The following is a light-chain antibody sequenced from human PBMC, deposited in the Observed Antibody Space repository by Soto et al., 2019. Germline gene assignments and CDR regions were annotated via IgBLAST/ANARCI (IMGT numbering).Light chain of an antibody. CDR3: QQFYTSPRT. J-gene: IGKJ1*01. CDR2: WAS. V-gene: IGKV4-1*01. Sequence: DIVMTQSPDSLAVSLGERATINCKSSQSILFSSNNKNYLAWYQQKPGQPPKLLIYWASTRESGVPDRFSGSASGTDFTLTISSLQAEDVAVYYCQQFYTSPRTFGQGTTVEIK. CDR1: QSILFSSNNKNY.